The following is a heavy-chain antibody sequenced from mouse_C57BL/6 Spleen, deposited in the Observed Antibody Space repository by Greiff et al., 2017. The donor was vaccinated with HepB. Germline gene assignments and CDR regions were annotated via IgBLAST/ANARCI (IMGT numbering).Heavy chain of an antibody. V-gene: IGHV1-69*01. Sequence: VQLQQPGAELVMPGASVKLSCKASGYTFTSYWMHWVKQRPGQGLEWIGEIDPSDSYTNYNQKFKGKSTLTVDKSSSTAYMQLSSLTSEDSAVYYCARRGDSSGPYFDYWGQGTTLTVSS. CDR3: ARRGDSSGPYFDY. CDR1: GYTFTSYW. D-gene: IGHD3-2*02. J-gene: IGHJ2*01. CDR2: IDPSDSYT.